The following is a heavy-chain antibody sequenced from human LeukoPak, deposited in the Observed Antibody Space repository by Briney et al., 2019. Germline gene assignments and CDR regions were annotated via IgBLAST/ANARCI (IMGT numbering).Heavy chain of an antibody. CDR2: IYYSGST. CDR3: ARSQGWYYYDSSGYRRDYYYYMDV. J-gene: IGHJ6*03. Sequence: SETLSLTCTVSGGSISSYYWSWIRQPPGKGLEWIGYIYYSGSTNYNPSLKSRVTISVDTSKNQLSLKLSSVTAADTAVYYCARSQGWYYYDSSGYRRDYYYYMDVWGKGTTVTISS. V-gene: IGHV4-59*01. CDR1: GGSISSYY. D-gene: IGHD3-22*01.